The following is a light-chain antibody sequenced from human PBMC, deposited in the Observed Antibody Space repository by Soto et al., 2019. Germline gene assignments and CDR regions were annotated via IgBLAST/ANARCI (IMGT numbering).Light chain of an antibody. Sequence: QSVLTQPRSVSGSPGQSVTISCTGTSSDVGGYDFVSWYQQQPGKAPKLMISDVSKRPSGVPDRFSGSKSGNTASLTISGLQAEDEANYYCCSYAGDLALFGGGTKLTVL. CDR1: SSDVGGYDF. CDR2: DVS. CDR3: CSYAGDLAL. J-gene: IGLJ2*01. V-gene: IGLV2-11*01.